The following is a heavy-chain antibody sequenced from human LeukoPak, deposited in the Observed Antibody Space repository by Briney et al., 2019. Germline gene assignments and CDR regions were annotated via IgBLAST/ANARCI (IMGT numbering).Heavy chain of an antibody. D-gene: IGHD3-9*01. Sequence: PSETLSLTCAVYGGSFSGYYWSWIRQSPGKGLEWIAYISDRGSTKYNLSLKSRVTISVDTSKNQFSLKLSDVIAADTAVYYCARGFDGVAGWFDPWGQGTLVTVSS. CDR3: ARGFDGVAGWFDP. V-gene: IGHV4-59*01. CDR2: ISDRGST. J-gene: IGHJ5*02. CDR1: GGSFSGYY.